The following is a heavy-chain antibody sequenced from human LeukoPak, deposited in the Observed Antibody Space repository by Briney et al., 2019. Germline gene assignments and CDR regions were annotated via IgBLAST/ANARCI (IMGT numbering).Heavy chain of an antibody. D-gene: IGHD3/OR15-3a*01. Sequence: SGTLSLTCAVSGGSIGSSSYYWGWIRQPPGKGLEWIGSIYYSGSTYYNPSLKSRVTISVATSKNQFSLNLSSVTDEDTDVYYCARHLARRTGYDTGGGFDYWGQGTLVTVSS. J-gene: IGHJ4*02. V-gene: IGHV4-39*01. CDR3: ARHLARRTGYDTGGGFDY. CDR1: GGSIGSSSYY. CDR2: IYYSGST.